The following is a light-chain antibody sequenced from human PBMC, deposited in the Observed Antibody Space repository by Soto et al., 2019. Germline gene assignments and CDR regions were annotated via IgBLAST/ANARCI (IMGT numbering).Light chain of an antibody. J-gene: IGLJ1*01. V-gene: IGLV2-11*01. CDR3: CSYAYNYV. Sequence: QSALTQPRSGSGSPGQSVTISCTGTSSDVGGYNYVSWYQQHPGKAPKLMIYDVSKRPSGVPDRFSGSKSGNTASLTISGLQSEDEADYYCCSYAYNYVFGTGTKLTVL. CDR2: DVS. CDR1: SSDVGGYNY.